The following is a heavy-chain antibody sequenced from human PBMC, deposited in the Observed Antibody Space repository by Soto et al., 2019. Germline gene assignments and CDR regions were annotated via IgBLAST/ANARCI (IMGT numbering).Heavy chain of an antibody. CDR3: AREPRYCRGGSCSITGDAYDI. J-gene: IGHJ3*02. CDR2: ISNRGDT. CDR1: GFIVSDTY. V-gene: IGHV3-66*01. D-gene: IGHD2-15*01. Sequence: EVQLVESGGGLVQPGGSLRLSCTASGFIVSDTYVNWVRQAPGKGLEWVSVISNRGDTHYADSVRGRFSLSRDISDNTLHLQMNNLGVEDTAVYYWAREPRYCRGGSCSITGDAYDIWGQGTMVTVSS.